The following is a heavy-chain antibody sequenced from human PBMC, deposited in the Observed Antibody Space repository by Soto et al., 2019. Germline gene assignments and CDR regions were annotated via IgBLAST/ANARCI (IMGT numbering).Heavy chain of an antibody. CDR3: ARATVCAFIHLEA. D-gene: IGHD3-16*01. V-gene: IGHV4-30-2*01. Sequence: TLSLTCAVSGASLATEGYTWSWLRQPPGKGLEWIGYIYPSGAAHYDPTLRRRVTISLDASRTRFSLRVGPVTAADTAVYYCARATVCAFIHLEAWGQGTTVTVSS. J-gene: IGHJ6*02. CDR1: GASLATEGYT. CDR2: IYPSGAA.